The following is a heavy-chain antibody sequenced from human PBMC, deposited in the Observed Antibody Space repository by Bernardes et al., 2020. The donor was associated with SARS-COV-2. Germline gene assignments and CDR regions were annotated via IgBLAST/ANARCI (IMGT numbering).Heavy chain of an antibody. Sequence: GGSLRLSCAASGFIFSTHAMHWVRRAPGKGLEWVAVTSYDGDNKYYADSVKGRFTISRDNSMNTLYLEMNSLTPEDTAVYYCASPRVDFDWLLPLDYWGRETRVTVS. CDR1: GFIFSTHA. V-gene: IGHV3-30-3*01. CDR2: TSYDGDNK. D-gene: IGHD3-9*01. J-gene: IGHJ4*02. CDR3: ASPRVDFDWLLPLDY.